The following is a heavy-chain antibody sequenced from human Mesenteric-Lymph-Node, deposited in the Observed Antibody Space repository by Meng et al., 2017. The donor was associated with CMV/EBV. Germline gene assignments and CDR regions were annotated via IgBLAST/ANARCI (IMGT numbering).Heavy chain of an antibody. CDR3: ARAPTRQPRYYGMDV. J-gene: IGHJ6*02. CDR2: INPSNGDT. D-gene: IGHD1-1*01. V-gene: IGHV1-2*02. CDR1: GDTLSGYF. Sequence: ASVKVSCKASGDTLSGYFFHWFRQAPGQGLEWMGWINPSNGDTHYAQNYQGRVTLTRDTSINTAYMELSSLRSEDTAVYYCARAPTRQPRYYGMDVWGQGTTVTVSS.